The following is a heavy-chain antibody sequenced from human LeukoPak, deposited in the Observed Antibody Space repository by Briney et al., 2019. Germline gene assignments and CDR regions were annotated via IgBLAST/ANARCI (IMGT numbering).Heavy chain of an antibody. D-gene: IGHD1-14*01. CDR1: GFTFSDYY. Sequence: PGGSLRLSCAASGFTFSDYYMSWLRQAPGKGLEWVSYISSSGSTIFYADSVKGRFTISRDNAKNSLYLQMNSLRAEDTAVYYCARTGGYYYYYGMDVWGQGTSVTVSS. CDR2: ISSSGSTI. CDR3: ARTGGYYYYYGMDV. J-gene: IGHJ6*02. V-gene: IGHV3-11*01.